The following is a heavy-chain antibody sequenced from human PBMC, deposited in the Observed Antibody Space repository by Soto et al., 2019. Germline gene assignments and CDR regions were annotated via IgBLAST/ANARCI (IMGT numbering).Heavy chain of an antibody. CDR1: GFTLSSYA. CDR3: ARDLTIFGVVTPPGAYYGMDV. J-gene: IGHJ6*02. CDR2: ISYDGSNK. V-gene: IGHV3-30-3*01. D-gene: IGHD3-3*01. Sequence: PGGSLRLSCAASGFTLSSYAMHWVRQAPGKGLEWVAVISYDGSNKYYADSVKGRFTISRDNSKNTLYLQMNSLRAEDTAVYYCARDLTIFGVVTPPGAYYGMDVWGQGTTVTVSS.